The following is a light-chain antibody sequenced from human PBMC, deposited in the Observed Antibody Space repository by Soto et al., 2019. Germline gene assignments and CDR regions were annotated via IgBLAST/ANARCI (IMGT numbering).Light chain of an antibody. J-gene: IGKJ1*01. V-gene: IGKV4-1*01. Sequence: DIVMTQSPDSLAVSLGERATINCKSSQSVLYSSNNKNYLAWYQQKPGQPPKLLIYWASTRESGVPDRFSGSGSGTDFTLTISRLEPEDFAVYYCQQYGSPPLTFGQGAKVE. CDR1: QSVLYSSNNKNY. CDR3: QQYGSPPLT. CDR2: WAS.